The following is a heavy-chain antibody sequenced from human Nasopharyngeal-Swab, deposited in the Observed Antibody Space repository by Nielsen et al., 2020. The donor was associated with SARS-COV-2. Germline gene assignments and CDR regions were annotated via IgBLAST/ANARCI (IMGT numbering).Heavy chain of an antibody. CDR3: ARGGYSGYEYYFDY. Sequence: GESLKISCAASGFTFSSYAISWVRQAPGKGLEWVANIKQDGSEKYYVDSVKGRFTISRDNAKNSLYLQMNSLRAEDTAVYYCARGGYSGYEYYFDYWGQGTLVTVSP. V-gene: IGHV3-7*01. D-gene: IGHD5-12*01. CDR1: GFTFSSYA. J-gene: IGHJ4*02. CDR2: IKQDGSEK.